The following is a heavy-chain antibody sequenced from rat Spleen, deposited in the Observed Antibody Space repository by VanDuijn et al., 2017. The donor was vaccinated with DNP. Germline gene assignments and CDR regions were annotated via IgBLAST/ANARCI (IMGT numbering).Heavy chain of an antibody. Sequence: EVQLVESGGGLVQPGGSMKLSCAASGFTFSSFPMAWVRQAPTKGLEWVATISTSGGSTYYRDSVKGRFTISRDNAKSTLYLQMNSLRSEDTATYYCAYNNYFDYWGQGVMVTVSS. J-gene: IGHJ2*01. D-gene: IGHD1-10*01. CDR3: AYNNYFDY. CDR2: ISTSGGST. V-gene: IGHV5-46*01. CDR1: GFTFSSFP.